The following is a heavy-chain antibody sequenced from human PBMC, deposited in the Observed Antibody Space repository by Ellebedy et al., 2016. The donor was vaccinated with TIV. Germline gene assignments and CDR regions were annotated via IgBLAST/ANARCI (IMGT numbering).Heavy chain of an antibody. CDR2: IYYSGST. Sequence: MPSETLSLTCTVSGGSISSYYCSWIRQPPGKGLEGVGYIYYSGSTNYNPSLKSRVTIAVDTSKQQISMQLSSVTAADTAVYYCARRSGGDRFHYWGQGTLVTVSS. D-gene: IGHD6-19*01. V-gene: IGHV4-59*01. CDR1: GGSISSYY. J-gene: IGHJ4*02. CDR3: ARRSGGDRFHY.